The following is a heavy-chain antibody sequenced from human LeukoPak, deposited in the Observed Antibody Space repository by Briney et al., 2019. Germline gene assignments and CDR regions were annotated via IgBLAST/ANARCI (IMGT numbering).Heavy chain of an antibody. J-gene: IGHJ6*03. D-gene: IGHD2-2*01. CDR1: GYTFTSYY. CDR2: INPSGGST. CDR3: ARDYPHHLLTYYMDV. Sequence: ASVKVSCKASGYTFTSYYMHWVRQAPGQGLEWMGIINPSGGSTSYAQKFQGRVTMTRDMSTSTVYMELSSLRSEDTAVYYCARDYPHHLLTYYMDVWGKGTTVTVSS. V-gene: IGHV1-46*01.